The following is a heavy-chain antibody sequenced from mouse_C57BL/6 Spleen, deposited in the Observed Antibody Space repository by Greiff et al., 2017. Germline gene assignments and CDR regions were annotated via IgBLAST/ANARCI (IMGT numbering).Heavy chain of an antibody. V-gene: IGHV1-74*01. CDR1: GYTFTSYW. Sequence: QVQLQQPGAELVKPGASVKVSCKASGYTFTSYWMHWVKQRPGQGLEWIGRIHPSDSNTNYNQKFKGKATLTVDKSSSQAYMHLSILTSEDSAVNYCERGDRDYWVQGTSVTVSS. J-gene: IGHJ4*01. CDR3: ERGDRDY. CDR2: IHPSDSNT.